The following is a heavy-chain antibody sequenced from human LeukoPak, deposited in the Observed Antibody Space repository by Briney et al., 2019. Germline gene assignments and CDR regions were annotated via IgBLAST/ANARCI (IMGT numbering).Heavy chain of an antibody. D-gene: IGHD1/OR15-1a*01. J-gene: IGHJ1*01. CDR1: GYTFTSYG. Sequence: ASVKVSCKASGYTFTSYGISWVRQAPGQGLEWMGWISAYNGNTNYAQKLQGRVTMTTDPSTSTAYMELRSLRSDDTAVYYCARARTAGGYFQHWGQGTLVTVSS. CDR2: ISAYNGNT. CDR3: ARARTAGGYFQH. V-gene: IGHV1-18*01.